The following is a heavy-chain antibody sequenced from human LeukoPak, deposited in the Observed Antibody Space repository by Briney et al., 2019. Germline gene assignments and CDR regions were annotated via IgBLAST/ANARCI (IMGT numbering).Heavy chain of an antibody. CDR2: IYYSGST. CDR3: ARGPDYDILTANWFDP. CDR1: GGSISSSSYY. J-gene: IGHJ5*02. Sequence: SETLSLTCTVSGGSISSSSYYWGWIRQPPGTGLEWIGSIYYSGSTYYNPSLKSRVTISVDTSKNQFSLKLSSVTAADTAVYYCARGPDYDILTANWFDPWGQGTLVTVSS. V-gene: IGHV4-39*07. D-gene: IGHD3-9*01.